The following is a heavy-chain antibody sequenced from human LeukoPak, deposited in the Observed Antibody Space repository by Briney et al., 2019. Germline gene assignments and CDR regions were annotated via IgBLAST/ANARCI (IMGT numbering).Heavy chain of an antibody. J-gene: IGHJ4*02. CDR3: TRGAGWLIDY. CDR2: FYNSGRS. V-gene: IGHV4-59*01. CDR1: ADSISDYY. Sequence: SETLSLTCTVSADSISDYYRGWIRQPPGKGLEWIGYFYNSGRSTYNPSLKSRVTISADTSKNHFSLKLNSVTTADTAVYYCTRGAGWLIDYWGQGILVTVSS. D-gene: IGHD3-16*01.